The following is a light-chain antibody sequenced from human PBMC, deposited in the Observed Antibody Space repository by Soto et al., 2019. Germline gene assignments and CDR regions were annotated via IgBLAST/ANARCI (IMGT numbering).Light chain of an antibody. Sequence: IVLTQSPATLSLSPGARATLSCRAGQSVSNYLAWYQQKPGQAPRLLIYDTFNRATGIPARFSGSGSGTDFTLTSSSLEPEDPAVYFCVQRSTWPWTSGQGTKVEIK. V-gene: IGKV3-11*01. CDR1: QSVSNY. CDR2: DTF. CDR3: VQRSTWPWT. J-gene: IGKJ1*01.